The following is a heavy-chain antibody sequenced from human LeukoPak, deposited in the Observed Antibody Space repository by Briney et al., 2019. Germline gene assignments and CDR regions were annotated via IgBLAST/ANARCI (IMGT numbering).Heavy chain of an antibody. D-gene: IGHD3-10*01. Sequence: SVKVSCKASGGTFSSYAISWVRQAPGQGLEWMGRIIPILGIANYAQKFQGRVTITADKSTSTAYMELSSLRSEDTAVYYCARDSEYYGSGSYYSIPGLFDYWGQGTLVTVSS. CDR1: GGTFSSYA. CDR3: ARDSEYYGSGSYYSIPGLFDY. CDR2: IIPILGIA. V-gene: IGHV1-69*04. J-gene: IGHJ4*02.